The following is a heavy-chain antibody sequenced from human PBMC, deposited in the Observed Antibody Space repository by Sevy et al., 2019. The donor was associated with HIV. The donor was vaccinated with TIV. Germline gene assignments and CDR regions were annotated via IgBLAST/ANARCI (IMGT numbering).Heavy chain of an antibody. CDR1: GGSINNSTYY. V-gene: IGHV4-39*01. J-gene: IGHJ4*02. D-gene: IGHD2-15*01. CDR2: IYYSGNT. CDR3: ARKVAVEYCFGY. Sequence: SETLSLTCTVSGGSINNSTYYWGWIRQPPGKGLEWIGSIYYSGNTYYNPSLKSRVTISVDTSKNQFSLKLSSVTAADTAVYFCARKVAVEYCFGYWGQGTLVTVSS.